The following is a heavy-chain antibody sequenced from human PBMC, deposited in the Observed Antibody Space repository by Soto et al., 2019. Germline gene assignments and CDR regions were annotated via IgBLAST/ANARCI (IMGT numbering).Heavy chain of an antibody. D-gene: IGHD3-10*01. J-gene: IGHJ4*02. CDR3: ARSGTRFGELLFDY. CDR1: GYSFIDYW. Sequence: GESLKISCKGSGYSFIDYWISWVRQMPGKGLECMGRIDPSDSYTNYSPSFQGHVTISVDKSISTAYLHWSSLKASDTAMYYCARSGTRFGELLFDYWGQGIQVTVSS. CDR2: IDPSDSYT. V-gene: IGHV5-10-1*01.